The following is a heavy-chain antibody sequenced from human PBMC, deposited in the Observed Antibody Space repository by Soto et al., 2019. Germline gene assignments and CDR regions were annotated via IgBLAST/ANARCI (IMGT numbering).Heavy chain of an antibody. D-gene: IGHD2-2*01. Sequence: SETLSLTCAVSGASISSGGYSWSWIRQPPGKGLEWIGYIYHSGSTYYNPSLKSRVTISVDRSKNQFSLQLSSVTAADTAVYYCASGYCSSTNCYSLDYWGQGTLVTVS. J-gene: IGHJ4*02. V-gene: IGHV4-30-2*01. CDR3: ASGYCSSTNCYSLDY. CDR2: IYHSGST. CDR1: GASISSGGYS.